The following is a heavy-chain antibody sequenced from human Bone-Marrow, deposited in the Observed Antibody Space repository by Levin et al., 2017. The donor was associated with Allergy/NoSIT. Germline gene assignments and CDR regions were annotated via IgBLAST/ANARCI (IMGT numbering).Heavy chain of an antibody. CDR1: GGTFSSYA. Sequence: SVKVSCKASGGTFSSYAISWVRQAPGQGLEWMGGIIPIFGTANYAQKFQGRVTITADESTSTAYMELSSLRSEDTAVYYCAREDCSGGSCYLVDYWGQGTLVTVSS. CDR3: AREDCSGGSCYLVDY. V-gene: IGHV1-69*13. CDR2: IIPIFGTA. D-gene: IGHD2-15*01. J-gene: IGHJ4*02.